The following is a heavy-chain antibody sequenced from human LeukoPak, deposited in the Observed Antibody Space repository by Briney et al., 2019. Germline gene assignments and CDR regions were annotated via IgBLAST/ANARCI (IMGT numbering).Heavy chain of an antibody. D-gene: IGHD2-21*01. CDR2: ISGSGGST. CDR1: GFTFSTYA. V-gene: IGHV3-23*01. Sequence: GGSPRLSCAASGFTFSTYAMNWVRQAPGMGLEWVSSISGSGGSTYYADSVKGRFTISRDTSKTTLYLQMNSLRAEDTAVYYCARDRYILWIAFDIWGQGTMVTVSS. CDR3: ARDRYILWIAFDI. J-gene: IGHJ3*02.